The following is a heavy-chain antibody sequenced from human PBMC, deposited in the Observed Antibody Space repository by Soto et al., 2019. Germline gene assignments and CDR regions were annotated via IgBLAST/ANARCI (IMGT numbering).Heavy chain of an antibody. J-gene: IGHJ6*02. CDR1: GGTFSSYA. D-gene: IGHD5-18*01. CDR2: IIPIFGTA. CDR3: ARGDTAMVKGYYYYYGMDV. Sequence: GASVKVSCKASGGTFSSYAISWVRQAPGQGLEWMGGIIPIFGTANYAQKFQGRVTITADKSTSTVYMELSSLRSEDTAVYYCARGDTAMVKGYYYYYGMDVWGQGTTVTVSS. V-gene: IGHV1-69*06.